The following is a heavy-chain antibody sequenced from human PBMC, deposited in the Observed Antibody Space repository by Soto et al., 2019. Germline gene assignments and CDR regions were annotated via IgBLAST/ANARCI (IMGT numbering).Heavy chain of an antibody. CDR1: GGPFGHRA. V-gene: IGHV1-69*06. CDR2: IFSDTV. Sequence: QLQLVQSGAEVKRPGSSVTLSCRASGGPFGHRAVSWLRQAPGQGLGWLGHIFSDTVNYGHIFQGRVTITADKSTATAYLQLDSLTSNVTAVYYCATASLSFPGHQGFYDAWGQGTLVIVSP. CDR3: ATASLSFPGHQGFYDA. J-gene: IGHJ5*02. D-gene: IGHD3-10*01.